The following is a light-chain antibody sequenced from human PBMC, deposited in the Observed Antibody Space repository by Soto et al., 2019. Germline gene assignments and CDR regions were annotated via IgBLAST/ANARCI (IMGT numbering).Light chain of an antibody. Sequence: EIVLTQSPGTLSLSPGERATLSCRASQSVSSSYLAWYQQKPGQAPRLLIYGASSRATGIPDRFSGSGSGTDFTLTIGRLEPEDFAVYYCQQYGSSRRTFGQGTKLEIK. CDR3: QQYGSSRRT. CDR2: GAS. V-gene: IGKV3-20*01. J-gene: IGKJ2*01. CDR1: QSVSSSY.